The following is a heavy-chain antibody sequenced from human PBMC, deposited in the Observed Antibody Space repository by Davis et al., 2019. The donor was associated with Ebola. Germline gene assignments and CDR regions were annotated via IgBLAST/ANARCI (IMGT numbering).Heavy chain of an antibody. V-gene: IGHV5-51*01. CDR2: IYTGDSDT. D-gene: IGHD1-20*01. J-gene: IGHJ3*02. CDR3: ATLRRTITGMDDGFDI. Sequence: GESLKISCQGSGYSFTGYWIGWVRQMPGKGLEWMGIIYTGDSDTRYSPSFRGQVTISADKSSKTAFLQWSSLKASDTAMYYCATLRRTITGMDDGFDIWGQGTMVTVSS. CDR1: GYSFTGYW.